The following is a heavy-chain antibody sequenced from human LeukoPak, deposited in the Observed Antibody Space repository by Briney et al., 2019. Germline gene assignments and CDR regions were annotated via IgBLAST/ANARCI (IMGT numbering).Heavy chain of an antibody. V-gene: IGHV3-7*01. Sequence: PGGSLRLSCAASGFTFSSYWKRWVRQAPGKGLGWVANIKQDGSEKYYVDSVKGRFTISRDNAKNSLYLQMNSLSAEDTAVYYCARHWASYDFWSGYSGWFDPWGQGTLVTVSS. CDR2: IKQDGSEK. CDR1: GFTFSSYW. J-gene: IGHJ5*02. D-gene: IGHD3-3*01. CDR3: ARHWASYDFWSGYSGWFDP.